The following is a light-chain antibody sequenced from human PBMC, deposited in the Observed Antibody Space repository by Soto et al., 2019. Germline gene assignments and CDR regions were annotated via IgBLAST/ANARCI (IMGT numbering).Light chain of an antibody. V-gene: IGKV3-20*01. CDR1: QSLTFTH. CDR3: QQYGSSPQT. CDR2: GAS. J-gene: IGKJ1*01. Sequence: EVVFTQSPGTLSLSPGDTATLSCKASQSLTFTHLAWPLAWYQQRPGQAPRLLVYGASTRAAGIADRFSGSGYGSASSLPFTRLEPEDFAEYYCQQYGSSPQTFGQGTKVEIK.